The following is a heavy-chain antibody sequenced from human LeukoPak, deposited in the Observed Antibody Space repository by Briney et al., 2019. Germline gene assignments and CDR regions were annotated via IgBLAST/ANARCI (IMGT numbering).Heavy chain of an antibody. CDR3: ARDGTYSSSWYPDYYYYYGMDV. CDR1: GGSISSYY. D-gene: IGHD6-13*01. J-gene: IGHJ6*02. Sequence: SETLSLTCTVSGGSISSYYWSWIRQPPGKGLEWIGYIYYSGSTNYNPSLKSRVTISVDTSKNQFSLKLSSVTAADTAVYYCARDGTYSSSWYPDYYYYYGMDVWGQGTTVTVPS. V-gene: IGHV4-59*01. CDR2: IYYSGST.